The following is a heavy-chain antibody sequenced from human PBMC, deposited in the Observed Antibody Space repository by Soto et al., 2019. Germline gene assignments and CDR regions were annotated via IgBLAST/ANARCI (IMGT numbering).Heavy chain of an antibody. D-gene: IGHD3-22*01. Sequence: GGSLRLSCAASGFIFSNYAMTWVRQAPGKGLEWVSGIVGSGDSTYYADSVKGRFTISGDNSRNLLYLQMNSLRAEDTAVYYCAKRRILDSSGYYAPDVWGQGTMVTVSS. CDR3: AKRRILDSSGYYAPDV. CDR1: GFIFSNYA. CDR2: IVGSGDST. J-gene: IGHJ3*01. V-gene: IGHV3-23*01.